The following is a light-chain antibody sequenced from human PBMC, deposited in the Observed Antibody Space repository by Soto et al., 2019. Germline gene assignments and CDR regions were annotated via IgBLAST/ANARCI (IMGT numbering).Light chain of an antibody. CDR1: PSISNW. Sequence: DIQMTQSPSTLSASVGDRVTITCRASPSISNWLAWYQQRPGKAPKLLIYDASSLESGVPSRFSGSGSGTEFTLTISSLQPDDFAIYYCQQYNSYSSWTFGQGTRVDIK. V-gene: IGKV1-5*01. J-gene: IGKJ1*01. CDR2: DAS. CDR3: QQYNSYSSWT.